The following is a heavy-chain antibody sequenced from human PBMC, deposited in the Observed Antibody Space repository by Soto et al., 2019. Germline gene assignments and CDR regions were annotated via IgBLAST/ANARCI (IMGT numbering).Heavy chain of an antibody. D-gene: IGHD2-2*01. Sequence: GGSLRLSCAASGFTFSSYAMSWVRQAPGKGLEWVSAISGSGGSTYYADSVKGRFTISRDNSKNTLYLQMNSLRAEDTAVYYCAKGTVIVVVSDAVDYWGQGTLVTVSS. J-gene: IGHJ4*02. CDR2: ISGSGGST. CDR3: AKGTVIVVVSDAVDY. CDR1: GFTFSSYA. V-gene: IGHV3-23*01.